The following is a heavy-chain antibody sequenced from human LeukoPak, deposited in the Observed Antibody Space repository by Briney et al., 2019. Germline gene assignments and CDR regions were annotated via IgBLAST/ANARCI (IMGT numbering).Heavy chain of an antibody. V-gene: IGHV3-74*01. CDR2: INSDGGTT. D-gene: IGHD3-10*01. CDR1: GFTFGTYW. Sequence: GGSLRLSCGASGFTFGTYWMHWVRQAPGKGLVWVSGINSDGGTTTYADSVKGRFTISRDNAKNTLYLQMNNLRAEDTAVYYCAREEYTMVRGAQSYYFDYWGQGTLVTVSS. CDR3: AREEYTMVRGAQSYYFDY. J-gene: IGHJ4*02.